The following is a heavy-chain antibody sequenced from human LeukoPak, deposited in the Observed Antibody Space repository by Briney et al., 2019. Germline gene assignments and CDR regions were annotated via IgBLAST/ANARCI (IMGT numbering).Heavy chain of an antibody. CDR3: TQHSGTSGGYRFFY. Sequence: GGSLRLSCAGSGFPFSSYPISWVRQPPGKGLEWVSAITGSGGSTYYADSVKGRFTISRDNSKNTLYLQMNSLRAEDTAVYYCTQHSGTSGGYRFFYWGQGTLVTVSS. CDR1: GFPFSSYP. CDR2: ITGSGGST. V-gene: IGHV3-23*01. D-gene: IGHD3-10*01. J-gene: IGHJ4*02.